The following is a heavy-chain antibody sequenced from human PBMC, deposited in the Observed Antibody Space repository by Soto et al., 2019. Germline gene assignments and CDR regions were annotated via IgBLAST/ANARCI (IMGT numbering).Heavy chain of an antibody. V-gene: IGHV3-23*01. CDR3: FFQAEDGIRDSVPVSAFLLNRSSDL. CDR2: ISGSGVST. J-gene: IGHJ2*01. Sequence: KWLEWVSAISGSGVSTYYADSVKGRFTISRDNSKNTLYLQMNSLRAEDTAVYFFFFQAEDGIRDSVPVSAFLLNRSSDL. D-gene: IGHD3-9*01.